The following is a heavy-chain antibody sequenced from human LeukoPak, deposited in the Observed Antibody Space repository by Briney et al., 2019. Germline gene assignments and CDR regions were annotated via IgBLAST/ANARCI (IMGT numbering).Heavy chain of an antibody. V-gene: IGHV3-23*01. D-gene: IGHD2-8*01. CDR3: AKVGCCTNGVPDY. CDR2: ISGSGGST. J-gene: IGHJ4*02. Sequence: GGSLRLSCAASGFTFSSYAMSWVRQAPGKGLEWVSAISGSGGSTCYADSVKGRFTISRDNSKNTLYLQMNSLRAEDTAVYYCAKVGCCTNGVPDYWGQGTLVTVSS. CDR1: GFTFSSYA.